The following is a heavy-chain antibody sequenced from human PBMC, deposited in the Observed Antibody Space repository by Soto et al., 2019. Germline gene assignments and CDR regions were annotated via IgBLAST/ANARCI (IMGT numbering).Heavy chain of an antibody. CDR1: GGSISSSSYY. J-gene: IGHJ4*02. Sequence: LSLTCTASGGSISSSSYYWGWIRQPPGKGLEWIGSIYYSGSTYYNPSLKSRVTISVDTSKNQFSLKLSSVTAADTAVYYCASGGIAAAGILFDYWGQGTLVTVSS. CDR3: ASGGIAAAGILFDY. D-gene: IGHD6-13*01. CDR2: IYYSGST. V-gene: IGHV4-39*01.